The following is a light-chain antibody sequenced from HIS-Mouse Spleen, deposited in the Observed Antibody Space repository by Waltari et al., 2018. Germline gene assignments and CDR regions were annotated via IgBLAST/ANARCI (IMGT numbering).Light chain of an antibody. V-gene: IGLV2-23*01. CDR1: SSDVESYNL. Sequence: QSALTQPASVSGSPGQSITISCTGPSSDVESYNLFSWYQQHPGKLPKLMIYEGSKRPSGVSNRFSGSKSGNTASLTISGLQAEDEADYYCCSYAGSSTWVFGGGTKLTVL. CDR2: EGS. J-gene: IGLJ3*02. CDR3: CSYAGSSTWV.